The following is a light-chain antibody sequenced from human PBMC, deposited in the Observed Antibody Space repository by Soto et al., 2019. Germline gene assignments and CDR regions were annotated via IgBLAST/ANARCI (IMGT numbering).Light chain of an antibody. Sequence: DIVLTQSPVTLSLSPGEKATLSCTASHSLSSKSLLWQQQTPGHTPRVLIYDSTRRATGNPNRVSGRWAGADLTLTISRLEAEDGAVYYWHPYEWSRVTFGQGTKVEIK. J-gene: IGKJ1*01. CDR3: HPYEWSRVT. CDR1: HSLSSKS. V-gene: IGKV3-20*01. CDR2: DST.